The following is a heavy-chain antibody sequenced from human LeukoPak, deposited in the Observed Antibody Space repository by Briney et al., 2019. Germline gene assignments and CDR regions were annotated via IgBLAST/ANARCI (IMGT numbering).Heavy chain of an antibody. CDR1: GFTFSDYA. Sequence: GGSLRLSCVASGFTFSDYAMSWVRQAPGKGLEWVSGISDSGRSSYYTDSVKGRCTISRDNSKNTVSLQINNLRTEDTAVYFCARHDSFIPFWGQGTLVTVTS. CDR2: ISDSGRSS. J-gene: IGHJ4*02. D-gene: IGHD3-16*02. CDR3: ARHDSFIPF. V-gene: IGHV3-23*01.